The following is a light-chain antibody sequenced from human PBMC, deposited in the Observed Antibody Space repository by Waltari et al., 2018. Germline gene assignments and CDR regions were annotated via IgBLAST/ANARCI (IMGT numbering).Light chain of an antibody. CDR1: QSVLYRSSNRNY. J-gene: IGKJ1*01. V-gene: IGKV4-1*01. CDR3: QQYYDTPQT. Sequence: DIVMTQSPDSLAVSLGERATINCKSSQSVLYRSSNRNYLAWYQQKTGQPPKFLIYWASTRESGGPDRFSGSGSGTDFTLTISSLQAEDVAVYYCQQYYDTPQTFGQGTKVEIK. CDR2: WAS.